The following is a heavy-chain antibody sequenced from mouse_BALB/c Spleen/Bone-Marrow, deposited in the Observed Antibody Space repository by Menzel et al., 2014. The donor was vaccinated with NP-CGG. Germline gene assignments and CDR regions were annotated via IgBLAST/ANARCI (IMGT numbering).Heavy chain of an antibody. CDR1: GFAFSSYD. J-gene: IGHJ2*01. CDR2: ISSGGGST. Sequence: EVQGVESGGGLVKPGGSLKLSCAASGFAFSSYDMSWVRQTPEKRLEWVAYISSGGGSTYYPDTVKGRFTISRDNAKNTLYLQMSSLKSEDTAMYYCARKVRYLDYWGQGTTLTVSS. D-gene: IGHD2-14*01. V-gene: IGHV5-12-1*01. CDR3: ARKVRYLDY.